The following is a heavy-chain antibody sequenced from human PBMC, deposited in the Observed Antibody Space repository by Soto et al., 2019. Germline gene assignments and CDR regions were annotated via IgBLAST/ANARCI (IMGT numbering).Heavy chain of an antibody. CDR2: IYHSGST. V-gene: IGHV4-4*02. CDR1: GGSISSSNW. CDR3: ARGGSGSYYYYYYGMDV. Sequence: SETLSLTCAVSGGSISSSNWWSWVRQPPGKGLEWIGEIYHSGSTNYSPSLKSRVTISVDKSKNQFSLKLSSVTAADTAVYYCARGGSGSYYYYYYGMDVWGQGTTVTVSS. D-gene: IGHD3-10*01. J-gene: IGHJ6*02.